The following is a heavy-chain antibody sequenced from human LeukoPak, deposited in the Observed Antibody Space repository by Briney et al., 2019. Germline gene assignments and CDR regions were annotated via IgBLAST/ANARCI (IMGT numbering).Heavy chain of an antibody. D-gene: IGHD6-13*01. Sequence: SETLSLTCTVSGGSISSGGYYWSWIRQHPGKGLEWIGYIYYSGSAYYNPSLESRVTISVDTSRNQFSLKLSSVTAADTAVYYCAREAEWASSWVDYWGQGTLVTVSS. CDR2: IYYSGSA. CDR1: GGSISSGGYY. J-gene: IGHJ4*02. CDR3: AREAEWASSWVDY. V-gene: IGHV4-31*03.